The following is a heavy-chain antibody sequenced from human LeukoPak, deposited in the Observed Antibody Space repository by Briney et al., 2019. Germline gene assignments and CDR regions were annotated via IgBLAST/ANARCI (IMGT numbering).Heavy chain of an antibody. Sequence: ASVKVSCKASGYTFSGYYMHWVRQAPGQRLEWMGRINPDSGGTNYAQKVQGRVIMTRDTSISTAYMELSRLRSDDTAVYYCARGMSEYYYDNSAFQTPLYWGQGTLVTVSS. J-gene: IGHJ4*02. D-gene: IGHD3-22*01. CDR1: GYTFSGYY. CDR2: INPDSGGT. CDR3: ARGMSEYYYDNSAFQTPLY. V-gene: IGHV1-2*06.